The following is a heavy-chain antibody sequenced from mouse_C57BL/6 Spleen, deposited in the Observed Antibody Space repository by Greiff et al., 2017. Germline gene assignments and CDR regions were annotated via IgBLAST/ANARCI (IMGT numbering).Heavy chain of an antibody. CDR1: GVDFSRYW. J-gene: IGHJ3*01. CDR3: ARPGGVAYFLAC. V-gene: IGHV4-1*01. CDR2: INPDSSTI. D-gene: IGHD2-10*01. Sequence: AAAGVDFSRYWMSWVRRAPGKGLEWIGEINPDSSTINYAPSLKDKFIISRDNAKNTLYLQMSKVRSEDTALYYCARPGGVAYFLACWGQGTLVTVAA.